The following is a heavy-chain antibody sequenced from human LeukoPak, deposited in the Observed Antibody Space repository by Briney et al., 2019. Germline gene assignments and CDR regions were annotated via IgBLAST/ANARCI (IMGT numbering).Heavy chain of an antibody. V-gene: IGHV1-18*01. CDR3: ARSGPRYCSGGSCPEGDY. J-gene: IGHJ4*02. CDR1: GYTFTSYG. CDR2: ISAYNGNT. D-gene: IGHD2-15*01. Sequence: ASVKVSCEASGYTFTSYGISWVRHAPGQGLEWMGWISAYNGNTNYAQNLQGRVTITTDTSTSTAYMELRSLRSDDTAVYYCARSGPRYCSGGSCPEGDYWGQGTLVTVSS.